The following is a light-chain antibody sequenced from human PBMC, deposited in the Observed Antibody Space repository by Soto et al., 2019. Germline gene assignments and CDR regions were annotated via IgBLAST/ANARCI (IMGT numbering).Light chain of an antibody. CDR3: QQYNSYSRT. V-gene: IGKV1-5*03. CDR1: QSISNW. J-gene: IGKJ1*01. CDR2: KAS. Sequence: DLQMTQSPSTLSASVGDRVTITCRASQSISNWLAWYQQKPGKAPKLLIYKASSLEIGVPSRFIGSGSGTEFSLTISSLQPDDFATYYCQQYNSYSRTFGQGTKVEIK.